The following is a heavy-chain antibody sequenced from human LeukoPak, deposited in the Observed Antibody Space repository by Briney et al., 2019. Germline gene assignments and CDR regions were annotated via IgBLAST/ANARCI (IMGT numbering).Heavy chain of an antibody. CDR2: INAGNGNT. CDR3: ARDGIVGAPGGLDY. D-gene: IGHD1-26*01. CDR1: GYTFTSYA. V-gene: IGHV1-3*01. Sequence: ASVKVSCKASGYTFTSYAMHWVRQAPGQRLEWMGWINAGNGNTKYSQKFQGRVTITRDTSASTAYMELSSLRSEDTAVYYCARDGIVGAPGGLDYWGQGTLVTVSS. J-gene: IGHJ4*02.